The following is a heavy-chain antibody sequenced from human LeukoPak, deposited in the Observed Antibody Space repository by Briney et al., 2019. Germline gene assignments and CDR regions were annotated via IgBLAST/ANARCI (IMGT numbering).Heavy chain of an antibody. D-gene: IGHD1-26*01. J-gene: IGHJ4*02. Sequence: GASLRLSCTASGFTFSGYAMIWVRQAPGKGLEWVAILHNDAQTSYYADSVKGRFTVSRDNSKNTLYLEMNSLTVEDTAVYYCAKGEGGTYFNYCFDYWGQGTPVTVSS. CDR1: GFTFSGYA. V-gene: IGHV3-23*03. CDR2: LHNDAQTS. CDR3: AKGEGGTYFNYCFDY.